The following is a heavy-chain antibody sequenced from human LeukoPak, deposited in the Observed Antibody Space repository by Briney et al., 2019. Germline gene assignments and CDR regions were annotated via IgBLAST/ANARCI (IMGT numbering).Heavy chain of an antibody. CDR1: GFTFSSYV. CDR3: ARDLAIFGNDYGMDL. Sequence: GGSLRLSCAASGFTFSSYVMSWVRQAPGKGLEWVSAISGSGGSTYYADSVKGRFTISRDNSKNTLYLQMNSVRAEDTAVYYCARDLAIFGNDYGMDLWGQGTTVTVSS. CDR2: ISGSGGST. V-gene: IGHV3-23*01. D-gene: IGHD3-3*01. J-gene: IGHJ6*02.